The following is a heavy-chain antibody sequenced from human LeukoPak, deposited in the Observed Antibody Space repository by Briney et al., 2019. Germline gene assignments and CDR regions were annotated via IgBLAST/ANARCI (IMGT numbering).Heavy chain of an antibody. V-gene: IGHV4-4*08. D-gene: IGHD6-6*01. J-gene: IGHJ5*02. CDR3: ARQIEYSSSSWFDP. CDR1: GGSISSYY. CDR2: IYTSGST. Sequence: SETLSLTCTVSGGSISSYYWSWIRQPPGKGLEWLGYIYTSGSTNYNPSLKSRVTMSVDTSKNQFSLKLSSVTAADTAVYYCARQIEYSSSSWFDPWGQGTLVTVSS.